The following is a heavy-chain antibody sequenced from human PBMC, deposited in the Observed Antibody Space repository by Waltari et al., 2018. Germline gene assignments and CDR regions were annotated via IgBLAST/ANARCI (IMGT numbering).Heavy chain of an antibody. CDR2: ITPYNGDL. Sequence: MQLVQSGAEEQKAGSSVRISCKSSDWILAFRYLHWVRQAPGQALEWMGWITPYNGDLKYAQSFQVRVTITRHSSLHTTYMELTNLRSDDTAVYYCARSRLSGTQSNFDSWGQGTLVTVSS. V-gene: IGHV1-45*02. J-gene: IGHJ5*01. CDR3: ARSRLSGTQSNFDS. CDR1: DWILAFRY. D-gene: IGHD2-15*01.